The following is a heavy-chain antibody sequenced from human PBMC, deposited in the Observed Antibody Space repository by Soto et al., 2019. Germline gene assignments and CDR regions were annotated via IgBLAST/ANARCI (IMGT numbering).Heavy chain of an antibody. CDR2: IYYSGST. Sequence: QVQLQESGPGLVKPSETLSLTCTVSGGSIISYYWRWIRQPPGKGLEWIVYIYYSGSTNYNPSLKSRVTISVDRSKNQFSLKLRSVTAADTAVYYCARRYGGNFDYWGQGTLVTVSS. CDR1: GGSIISYY. D-gene: IGHD1-26*01. CDR3: ARRYGGNFDY. V-gene: IGHV4-59*01. J-gene: IGHJ4*02.